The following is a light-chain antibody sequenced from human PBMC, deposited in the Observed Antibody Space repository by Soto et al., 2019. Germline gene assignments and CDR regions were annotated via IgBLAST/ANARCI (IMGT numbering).Light chain of an antibody. V-gene: IGLV2-14*03. CDR1: SSDIGAYNF. CDR2: DVN. J-gene: IGLJ2*01. Sequence: QSALTQPASVSGSPGQSITISCTGTSSDIGAYNFVSWYQQHPDKAPKLMLYDVNIRPSGVSNRFSGSKSGNTASLTISGLQAEDEADYYCTSWTTSTTMIFGGGTQLTVL. CDR3: TSWTTSTTMI.